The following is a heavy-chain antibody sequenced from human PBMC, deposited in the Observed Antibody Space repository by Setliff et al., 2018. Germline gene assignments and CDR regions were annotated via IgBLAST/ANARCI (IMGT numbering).Heavy chain of an antibody. CDR3: ARRIVGAVDGFDI. Sequence: PSETLSLTCTVSGDSISRYYWSWIRQPPGKGLEWIGYIQNGGNTKYNPSLGSRITMSVDTSKNQFSLKLSSVTAADTAVYYCARRIVGAVDGFDIWGQGTMVTVSS. J-gene: IGHJ3*02. CDR1: GDSISRYY. CDR2: IQNGGNT. D-gene: IGHD1-26*01. V-gene: IGHV4-59*08.